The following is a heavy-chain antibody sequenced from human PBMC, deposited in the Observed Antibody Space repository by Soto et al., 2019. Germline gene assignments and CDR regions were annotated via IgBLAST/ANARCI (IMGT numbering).Heavy chain of an antibody. CDR1: GFTFSTNY. D-gene: IGHD5-12*01. CDR2: IYGDGRT. CDR3: ARARDGYNFLYEPT. Sequence: GGSLRLSCAASGFTFSTNYMSWVRQAPGKGLEWVSVIYGDGRTDYADSVKGRFTISRDNSKNMMYLQMNSLRVDDTAFYYCARARDGYNFLYEPTWGQGTLVTVSS. V-gene: IGHV3-53*01. J-gene: IGHJ4*02.